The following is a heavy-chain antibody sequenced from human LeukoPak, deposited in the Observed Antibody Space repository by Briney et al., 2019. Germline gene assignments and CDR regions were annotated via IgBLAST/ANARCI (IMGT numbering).Heavy chain of an antibody. Sequence: SETLSLTCTVSGGSISSYYWSWVRQPPGKGLERVGYIYYSGSTNYNPSLTSRDTISVDTSKNQYSLKLSSVTAADTAVDYCSGDIHLSRNWCDPWGQGTLVTVSS. CDR1: GGSISSYY. J-gene: IGHJ5*02. V-gene: IGHV4-59*01. CDR2: IYYSGST. D-gene: IGHD2-21*01. CDR3: SGDIHLSRNWCDP.